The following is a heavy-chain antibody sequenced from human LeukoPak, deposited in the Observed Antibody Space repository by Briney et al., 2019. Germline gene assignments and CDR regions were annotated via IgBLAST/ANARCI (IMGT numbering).Heavy chain of an antibody. Sequence: PSETLSLTCTVSGGSISSSSYYWSWIRQPPGKGLEWIGYIYYSGSTNYNPSLKSRVTISVDTSKNQFSLKLSSVTAADTAVYYCARVRSIAGDPATFDPWGQGTLVTVSS. V-gene: IGHV4-61*01. CDR2: IYYSGST. D-gene: IGHD6-13*01. CDR1: GGSISSSSYY. CDR3: ARVRSIAGDPATFDP. J-gene: IGHJ5*02.